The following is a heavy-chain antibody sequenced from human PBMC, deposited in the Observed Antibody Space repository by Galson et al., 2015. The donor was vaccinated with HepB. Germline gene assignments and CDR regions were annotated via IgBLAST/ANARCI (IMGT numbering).Heavy chain of an antibody. Sequence: SLRLSCAASGFTFSSYIMNWVRQAPGKGLEWVSTIDNTGSSTYYADSVRGRFTISRDNSKNTLYLQMNSLRVEDTAVYYCAKRVVTGGRHGDDYWGQGTLVTVSS. CDR2: IDNTGSST. J-gene: IGHJ4*02. V-gene: IGHV3-23*05. CDR1: GFTFSSYI. D-gene: IGHD2-15*01. CDR3: AKRVVTGGRHGDDY.